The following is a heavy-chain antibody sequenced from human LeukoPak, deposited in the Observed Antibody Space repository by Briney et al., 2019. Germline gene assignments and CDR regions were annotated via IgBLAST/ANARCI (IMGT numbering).Heavy chain of an antibody. CDR1: GYSISSGYY. CDR3: ARTTWDIVVVPAAGWFDP. J-gene: IGHJ5*02. D-gene: IGHD2-2*01. V-gene: IGHV4-38-2*01. CDR2: IYHSGST. Sequence: PSETLSLTCAVSGYSISSGYYWGWIRQPPGRGLEWIGSIYHSGSTYYNPSVRSRVTISVDTAKNQFSLKLSSVTAADTAVYYCARTTWDIVVVPAAGWFDPWGQGTLVTVSS.